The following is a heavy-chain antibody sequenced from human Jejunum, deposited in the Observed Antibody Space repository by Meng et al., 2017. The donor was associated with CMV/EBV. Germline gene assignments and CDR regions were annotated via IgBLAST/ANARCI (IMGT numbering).Heavy chain of an antibody. CDR3: ASGYHYDLYY. Sequence: VSCKASGYTFTSYDISWVRQAPGQGLEWMGWISAYSGNTNYAQKLQGRVTMTTDTSTSTAYMELRSLRSDDTAVYYCASGYHYDLYYWGQGTLVTVSS. CDR1: GYTFTSYD. V-gene: IGHV1-18*01. CDR2: ISAYSGNT. D-gene: IGHD5-12*01. J-gene: IGHJ4*02.